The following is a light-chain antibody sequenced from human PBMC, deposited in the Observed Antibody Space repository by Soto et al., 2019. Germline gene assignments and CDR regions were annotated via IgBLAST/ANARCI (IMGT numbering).Light chain of an antibody. CDR1: QSVSSY. CDR3: QQRSSWPDT. CDR2: DAS. V-gene: IGKV3-11*01. J-gene: IGKJ2*01. Sequence: EIVLTQSPATLSLSPGERATLSCRASQSVSSYLAWYQQKPGQAPRLLIYDASTRATGIPARFSGSGSGTDFPPTISSLEAEDFAIYCCQQRSSWPDTFGQGTKLEIK.